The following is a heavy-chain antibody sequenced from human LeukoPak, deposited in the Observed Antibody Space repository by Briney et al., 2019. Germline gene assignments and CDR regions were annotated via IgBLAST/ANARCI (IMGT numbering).Heavy chain of an antibody. V-gene: IGHV5-51*01. CDR1: GYTFTNYW. Sequence: GESLKISCKASGYTFTNYWIGWVRQMPGKGLEWMGTIYPGDSDTRYSPSFQGQVTISADKSISTAYLQWSSRRTSDTAMYYCARRAYSHEWFDPWGQGTLVTVSS. CDR3: ARRAYSHEWFDP. J-gene: IGHJ5*02. D-gene: IGHD5-12*01. CDR2: IYPGDSDT.